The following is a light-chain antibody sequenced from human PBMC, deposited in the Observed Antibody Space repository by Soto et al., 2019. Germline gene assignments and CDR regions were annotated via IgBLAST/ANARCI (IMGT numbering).Light chain of an antibody. CDR2: AAS. CDR1: QSIRYY. CDR3: QQNYNTPQHT. Sequence: IQMTQAPSSLSASVGDRGTITCRASQSIRYYLNWYQQKPGKAPKLLIYAASSLQSGVQSRFSGSGSGTDFTLTISSLQPEYFSTYYCQQNYNTPQHTFGHGTKLEIK. J-gene: IGKJ2*01. V-gene: IGKV1-39*01.